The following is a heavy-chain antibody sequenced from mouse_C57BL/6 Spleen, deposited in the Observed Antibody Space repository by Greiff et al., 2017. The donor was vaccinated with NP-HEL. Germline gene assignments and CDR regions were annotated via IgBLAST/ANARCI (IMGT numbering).Heavy chain of an antibody. D-gene: IGHD1-1*01. Sequence: QVQLQQPGAELVMPGASVKLSCKASGYTFTSYWMHWVKPRPGQGLEWIGAINPPDGYTNYNHKFKGQSPSTVDKSSSTAYMQLSSLTSEDSAVYDCARSLRREYVRYFDYWGQGTTRTVSS. CDR2: INPPDGYT. J-gene: IGHJ2*01. V-gene: IGHV1-69*01. CDR1: GYTFTSYW. CDR3: ARSLRREYVRYFDY.